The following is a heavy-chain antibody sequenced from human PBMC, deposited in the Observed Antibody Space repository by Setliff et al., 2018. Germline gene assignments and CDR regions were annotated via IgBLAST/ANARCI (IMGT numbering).Heavy chain of an antibody. J-gene: IGHJ4*02. CDR2: IYYSGST. CDR1: GGSISSHY. V-gene: IGHV4-59*08. D-gene: IGHD4-17*01. Sequence: PSETLSLTCTVSGGSISSHYWSWIRQPPGKGLEWIGSIYYSGSTNYNPSLKSRVTISVDTSKNQFSLKLSSVTAADTAVYYCARGGLRWFNFDYWGQGTLVTVSS. CDR3: ARGGLRWFNFDY.